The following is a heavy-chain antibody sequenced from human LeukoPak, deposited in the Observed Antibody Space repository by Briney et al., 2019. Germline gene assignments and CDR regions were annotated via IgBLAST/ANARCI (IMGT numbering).Heavy chain of an antibody. J-gene: IGHJ6*03. D-gene: IGHD2-15*01. CDR1: GFSFTSSC. CDR2: IWYDGSNE. V-gene: IGHV3-33*06. Sequence: GGSLRLSCAACGFSFTSSCMHWVRQAPGKGLEWVAVIWYDGSNEYNADSVQGRFTISRDDSKNTLYLQMDSLRVEDTAVYYCAQEGDCTGGSWEPTNRDYLELWGKGTTVTVSS. CDR3: AQEGDCTGGSWEPTNRDYLEL.